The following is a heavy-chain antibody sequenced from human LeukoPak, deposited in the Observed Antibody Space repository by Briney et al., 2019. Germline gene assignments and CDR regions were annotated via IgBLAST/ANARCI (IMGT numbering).Heavy chain of an antibody. Sequence: PGGSLKLSCAASGFTFSGSAMHWVRQASGKGLEWVGRIRSKANSYATAYAASVKGRFTISRDDSKNTAYLQMNSLKTEDTAVYYCTRLGTLNDYWGQGTLVTVSS. CDR2: IRSKANSYAT. D-gene: IGHD1-26*01. J-gene: IGHJ4*02. CDR3: TRLGTLNDY. V-gene: IGHV3-73*01. CDR1: GFTFSGSA.